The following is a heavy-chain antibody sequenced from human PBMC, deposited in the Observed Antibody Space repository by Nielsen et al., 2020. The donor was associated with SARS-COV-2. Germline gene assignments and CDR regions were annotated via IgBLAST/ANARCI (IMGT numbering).Heavy chain of an antibody. CDR3: AKDLEHGGNPTTDYFDL. D-gene: IGHD4-23*01. Sequence: GESLKISCAASGFTFSSYWMSWVRQAPGKGLEWVANIKQDGSEKYYVDSVKGRFTISRDNAKNSLYLQMNSLRAEDTAVYYCAKDLEHGGNPTTDYFDLWGRGTLVTVSS. CDR2: IKQDGSEK. V-gene: IGHV3-7*05. CDR1: GFTFSSYW. J-gene: IGHJ2*01.